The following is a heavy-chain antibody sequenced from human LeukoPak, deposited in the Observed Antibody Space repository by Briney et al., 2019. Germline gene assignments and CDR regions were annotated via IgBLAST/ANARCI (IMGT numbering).Heavy chain of an antibody. V-gene: IGHV3-23*01. D-gene: IGHD6-19*01. CDR3: TRNSGWYGVS. CDR1: GFTFSSYA. CDR2: IDYTGDTT. Sequence: GGSLRLSCAASGFTFSSYAIRGVRQPPGKGLEGVSSIDYTGDTTYYADSVKGRFTISRDNSKSTLFLQLSSLRADDTAVYYWTRNSGWYGVSWGQGSLVTVSA. J-gene: IGHJ4*02.